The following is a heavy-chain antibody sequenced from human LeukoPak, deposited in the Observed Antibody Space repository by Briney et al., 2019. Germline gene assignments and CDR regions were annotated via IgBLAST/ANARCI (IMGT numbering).Heavy chain of an antibody. CDR1: GFTFSSYW. D-gene: IGHD6-6*01. V-gene: IGHV3-74*01. J-gene: IGHJ2*01. CDR2: INTDGSST. Sequence: GGSLRLSCAASGFTFSSYWMHWARQAPGKGLVWVSRINTDGSSTSYADSVKGRFTISRDNAKNTLYLQMNSLRAEDTAVYYCARTYSSSHEYWYFDLWGRGTLVTVSS. CDR3: ARTYSSSHEYWYFDL.